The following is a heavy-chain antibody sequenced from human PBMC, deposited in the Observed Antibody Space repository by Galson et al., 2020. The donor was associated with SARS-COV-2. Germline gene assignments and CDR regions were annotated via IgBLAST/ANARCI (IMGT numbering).Heavy chain of an antibody. J-gene: IGHJ4*02. CDR2: VFHSGTT. CDR1: SASMSMSSYY. D-gene: IGHD6-19*01. V-gene: IGHV4-39*01. Sequence: SETLSLTCNVFSASMSMSSYYWGWIRQPPGKGLEWIGSVFHSGTTYLNPSLKSRVTLSGDPSKIQFSLKVRSVTAADTAVYYCARQRSSGWYGSGYYFDLWGPGVLVTVSA. CDR3: ARQRSSGWYGSGYYFDL.